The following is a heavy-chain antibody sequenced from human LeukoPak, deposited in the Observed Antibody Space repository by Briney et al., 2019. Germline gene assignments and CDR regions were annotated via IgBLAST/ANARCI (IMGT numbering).Heavy chain of an antibody. V-gene: IGHV4-39*01. CDR1: GGSISGSSYY. D-gene: IGHD3-9*01. CDR3: ATRGPMSSDILAYYFDY. J-gene: IGHJ4*02. Sequence: PSETLSLTCTVSGGSISGSSYYWGWIRQPPGKGLEWIGSIYYSGSTYYNPSLKSRVTISVDTSKNQFSLKLSSVTAADTAVYYCATRGPMSSDILAYYFDYWGQGTLVTVSS. CDR2: IYYSGST.